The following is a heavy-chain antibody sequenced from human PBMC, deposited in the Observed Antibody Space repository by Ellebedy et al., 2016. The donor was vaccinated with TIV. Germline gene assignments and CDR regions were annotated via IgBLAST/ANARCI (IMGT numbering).Heavy chain of an antibody. CDR2: ISGDGVNT. D-gene: IGHD3-22*01. CDR1: GFTFGSFA. Sequence: GGSLRLSCAASGFTFGSFAMHWVRQAPGKGLEWLSVISGDGVNTYSAASVKGRFTITRDNFKNTLFLQVNRLRAEDTAVYYCAKGYSSGFNYDRVGFQYWGQGTLVTVSS. CDR3: AKGYSSGFNYDRVGFQY. V-gene: IGHV3-23*01. J-gene: IGHJ4*02.